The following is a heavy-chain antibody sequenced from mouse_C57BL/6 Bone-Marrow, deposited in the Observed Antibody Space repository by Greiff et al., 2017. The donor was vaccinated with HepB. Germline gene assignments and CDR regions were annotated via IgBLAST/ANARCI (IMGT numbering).Heavy chain of an antibody. CDR2: IHPNSGST. Sequence: QVHVKQPGAELVKPGASVKLSCKASGYTFTSYWMPWVKQRPGQGLEWIGMIHPNSGSTNYNEKFKSKATLTVDKSSSTAYMQLSSLTSEDSAVYYCAREEEYYYGSSSYYFDYWGQGTTLTVSS. CDR1: GYTFTSYW. J-gene: IGHJ2*01. V-gene: IGHV1-64*01. D-gene: IGHD1-1*01. CDR3: AREEEYYYGSSSYYFDY.